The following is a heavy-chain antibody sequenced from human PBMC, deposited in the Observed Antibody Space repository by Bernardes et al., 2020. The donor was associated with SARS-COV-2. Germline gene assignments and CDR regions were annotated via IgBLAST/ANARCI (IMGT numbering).Heavy chain of an antibody. V-gene: IGHV1-46*01. CDR1: GYTFTTNY. CDR3: ARQNIEGYLDY. D-gene: IGHD2-15*01. CDR2: ISPSDGGT. Sequence: VKVSCKASGYTFTTNYIQWVRQAPGQGLEWMGIISPSDGGTTYAQKFQGRVTMMRDTSTSTVYMELSSLRSEDTAVYYCARQNIEGYLDYWGQGTLVTVSS. J-gene: IGHJ4*02.